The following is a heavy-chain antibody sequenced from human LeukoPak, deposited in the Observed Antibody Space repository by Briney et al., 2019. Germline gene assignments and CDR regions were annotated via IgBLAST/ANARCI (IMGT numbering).Heavy chain of an antibody. Sequence: SETLSLTCAVSGYSISSGYYWGWIRQPPGKGLEWIGSIYHSGRTYYNPSLKSRVTISVDTSKNQFSLKLSSVTAADTAVYYCARALYSSGWYFIHWGQGTLVTVSS. D-gene: IGHD6-19*01. J-gene: IGHJ4*02. V-gene: IGHV4-38-2*01. CDR1: GYSISSGYY. CDR3: ARALYSSGWYFIH. CDR2: IYHSGRT.